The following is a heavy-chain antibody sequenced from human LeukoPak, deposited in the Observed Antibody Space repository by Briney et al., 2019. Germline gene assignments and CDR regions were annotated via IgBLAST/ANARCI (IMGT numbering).Heavy chain of an antibody. CDR2: IYHSGST. Sequence: SGTLSLTCAVSGGSISSSNWWSWVRQPPGKGLEGIGEIYHSGSTNYNPSLKSRVTISVDKSKNQFSLKLSSVTAADTAVYYCARVGNYYDSSGNHDYWGQGTLVTVSS. J-gene: IGHJ4*02. V-gene: IGHV4-4*02. D-gene: IGHD3-22*01. CDR1: GGSISSSNW. CDR3: ARVGNYYDSSGNHDY.